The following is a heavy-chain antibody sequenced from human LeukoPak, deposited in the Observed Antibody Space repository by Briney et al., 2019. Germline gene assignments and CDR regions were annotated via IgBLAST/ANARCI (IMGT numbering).Heavy chain of an antibody. CDR1: GGSISVYY. V-gene: IGHV4-59*01. CDR3: ARESHGDYVDY. Sequence: SETLSLTCTVFGGSISVYYWTWLRQPPGKDLEWIGYIYSNGRTDYNPSLKSRVTISVDTSKNQFSLKLGSVTAADTAVYYCARESHGDYVDYWGQGTLVTVSS. J-gene: IGHJ4*02. CDR2: IYSNGRT. D-gene: IGHD4-17*01.